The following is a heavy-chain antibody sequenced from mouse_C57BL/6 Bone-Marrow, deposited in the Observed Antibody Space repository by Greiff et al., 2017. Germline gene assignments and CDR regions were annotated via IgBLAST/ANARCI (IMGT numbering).Heavy chain of an antibody. CDR1: GFTFSSYG. CDR2: ISSGGSYT. V-gene: IGHV5-6*01. D-gene: IGHD4-1*01. J-gene: IGHJ2*01. CDR3: ARTGHFDY. Sequence: EVKVVESGGDLVKPGGSLKLSCAASGFTFSSYGMSWVRQTPDKRLEWVATISSGGSYTYYPDSVKGRFTISRDNAKNTLYLQMSSLKSEDTAMYYCARTGHFDYGGQGTTLTVSS.